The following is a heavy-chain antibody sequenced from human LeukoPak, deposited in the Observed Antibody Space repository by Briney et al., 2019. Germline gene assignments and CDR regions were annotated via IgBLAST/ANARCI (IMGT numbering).Heavy chain of an antibody. CDR3: ARVFTNWFDP. CDR1: GYTFTSNY. CDR2: ISPSGGST. V-gene: IGHV1-46*01. J-gene: IGHJ5*02. Sequence: GASVKVSCKAFGYTFTSNYMHWVRQAPGQGPEWMGVISPSGGSTTYAQKLQGRVTMTTDTSTSTAYMELRSLRSDDTAVYYCARVFTNWFDPWGQGTLVTVSS.